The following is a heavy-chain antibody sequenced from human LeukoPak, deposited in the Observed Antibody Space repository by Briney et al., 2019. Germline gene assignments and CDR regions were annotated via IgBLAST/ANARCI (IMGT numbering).Heavy chain of an antibody. D-gene: IGHD5-18*01. CDR2: ISYDGRNK. CDR3: ARESRDTAMATDY. V-gene: IGHV3-30*04. Sequence: GGSLRLSCAASKFTFSSYTMHWVRQAPGKGLDWVAVISYDGRNKYYGDSVKGRFTISRDNSKNTLYVQMNSLRPEDTAIYYCARESRDTAMATDYWGQRTLVTVSS. J-gene: IGHJ4*02. CDR1: KFTFSSYT.